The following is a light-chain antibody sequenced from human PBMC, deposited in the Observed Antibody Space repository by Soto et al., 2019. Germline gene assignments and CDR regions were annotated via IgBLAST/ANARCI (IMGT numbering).Light chain of an antibody. CDR3: QQYGSSPRT. Sequence: EIVLTQSPGTLSLSPGERATLSCRASQSVSSTYLAWYQQKPGQAPSLLMYGASRRATGIPERFSGSGSGTDFTLTISRLEPEDFAVYYCQQYGSSPRTFGQGTTVDIK. CDR1: QSVSSTY. V-gene: IGKV3-20*01. CDR2: GAS. J-gene: IGKJ1*01.